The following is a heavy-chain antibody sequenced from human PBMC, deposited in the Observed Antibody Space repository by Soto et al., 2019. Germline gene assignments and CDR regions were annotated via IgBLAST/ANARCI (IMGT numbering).Heavy chain of an antibody. J-gene: IGHJ3*02. CDR3: ARGGYGSGSDGAFDI. CDR2: INPNSGGT. V-gene: IGHV1-2*04. Sequence: GASVKVSCKASGYTFTGYYMHWVRQAPGQGLEWMGWINPNSGGTNYAQKFQGWVTMTRDTSISTAYMELSRLRSDDTAVYYCARGGYGSGSDGAFDIWGQGTTVTVS. CDR1: GYTFTGYY. D-gene: IGHD3-10*01.